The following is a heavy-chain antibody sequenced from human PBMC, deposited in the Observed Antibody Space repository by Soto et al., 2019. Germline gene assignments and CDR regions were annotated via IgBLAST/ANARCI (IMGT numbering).Heavy chain of an antibody. Sequence: QVQLVESGGGVVQPGRSLRLSCAASGFTFSNYAMHWVRQAPGKGLEWVALISFDGSNKEIADSVKGRFTISRDNSMNTLYLQMNGLRPEDTALYYRAKDRAELEFDYWGQGTLVTVSS. CDR2: ISFDGSNK. CDR3: AKDRAELEFDY. D-gene: IGHD3-10*01. V-gene: IGHV3-30*18. J-gene: IGHJ4*02. CDR1: GFTFSNYA.